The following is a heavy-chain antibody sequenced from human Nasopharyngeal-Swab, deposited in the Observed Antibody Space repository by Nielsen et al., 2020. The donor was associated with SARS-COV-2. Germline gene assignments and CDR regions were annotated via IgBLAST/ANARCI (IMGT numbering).Heavy chain of an antibody. Sequence: SETLSLTCTVSGGSISDYYWSWIRQPPGKGLEWIGYIYHSGSTYYNPSLKSRVTISVDRSKNQFSLKLSSVTAADTAVYYCARSDYYEYYAFDIWGQGTMVTVSS. CDR1: GGSISDYY. D-gene: IGHD3-22*01. CDR2: IYHSGST. V-gene: IGHV4-30-2*01. J-gene: IGHJ3*02. CDR3: ARSDYYEYYAFDI.